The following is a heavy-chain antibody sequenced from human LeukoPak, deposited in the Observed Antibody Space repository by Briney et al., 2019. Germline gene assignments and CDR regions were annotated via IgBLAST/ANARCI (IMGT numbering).Heavy chain of an antibody. J-gene: IGHJ4*02. CDR1: GYTFTSYY. D-gene: IGHD5-24*01. CDR3: ARDGYTIYLDY. V-gene: IGHV1-46*01. Sequence: ASVKVSCKTSGYTFTSYYMHWVRQAPGQGLEWMGIINPSGGSTSYAQKFRGRVTMTRDMSTSTVYMELSSLRSEDTAVYYCARDGYTIYLDYWGQGTLVTVSS. CDR2: INPSGGST.